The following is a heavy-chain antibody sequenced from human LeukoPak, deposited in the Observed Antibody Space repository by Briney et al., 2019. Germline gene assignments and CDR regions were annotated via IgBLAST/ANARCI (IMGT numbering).Heavy chain of an antibody. CDR2: MNSDGTST. D-gene: IGHD3-16*01. V-gene: IGHV3-74*01. J-gene: IGHJ3*02. CDR3: AREDVLYAFDI. CDR1: GFTFSSYW. Sequence: GGSLRLSCAASGFTFSSYWMHWVRQAPGKGLEWVSRMNSDGTSTSYADSVKGRFTISRDNSKNTLYLQMNSLRAEDTAVYYCAREDVLYAFDIWGQGTMVTVSS.